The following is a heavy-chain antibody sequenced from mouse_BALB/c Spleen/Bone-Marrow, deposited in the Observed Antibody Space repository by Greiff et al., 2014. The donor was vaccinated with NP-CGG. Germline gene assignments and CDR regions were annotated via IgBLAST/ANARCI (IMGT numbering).Heavy chain of an antibody. D-gene: IGHD2-1*01. V-gene: IGHV1S34*01. J-gene: IGHJ2*01. Sequence: LVKTGASVKISCKASGYSFTGYYMHWVKQSHGESLEWIGYISCYNGATSYNQKFKGKATFTVDTSSSTAYMQFNSLTSEDSAVYYCARDYGNLSYFDYWGQGTTLTVSS. CDR1: GYSFTGYY. CDR3: ARDYGNLSYFDY. CDR2: ISCYNGAT.